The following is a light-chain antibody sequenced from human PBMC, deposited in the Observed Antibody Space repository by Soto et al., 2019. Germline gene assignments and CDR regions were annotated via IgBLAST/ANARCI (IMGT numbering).Light chain of an antibody. Sequence: EVVLTQSTGTLSLSPGERATLSCRASQSVSNNYLAWDQQKPGQAPRLLIYGASNRATGIPDRFSGSGSGTDFTLTISRLEPEDFAVYYCQQYGSSGTFGQGTKVDIK. V-gene: IGKV3-20*01. CDR2: GAS. CDR3: QQYGSSGT. CDR1: QSVSNNY. J-gene: IGKJ1*01.